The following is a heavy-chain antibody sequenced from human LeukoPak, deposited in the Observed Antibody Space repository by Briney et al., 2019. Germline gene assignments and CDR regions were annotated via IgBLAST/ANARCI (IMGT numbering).Heavy chain of an antibody. Sequence: PSETLSLTRSVSGGSISNYFWSWIRQSPGKGLEWIGHIYSSGSTNYNPSLKSRVIISVDTSKNQFSLKLSSVTAADTAVYYCARQPIRSAFDIWGQGTMVTVSS. V-gene: IGHV4-4*09. CDR2: IYSSGST. D-gene: IGHD2-21*01. CDR1: GGSISNYF. J-gene: IGHJ3*02. CDR3: ARQPIRSAFDI.